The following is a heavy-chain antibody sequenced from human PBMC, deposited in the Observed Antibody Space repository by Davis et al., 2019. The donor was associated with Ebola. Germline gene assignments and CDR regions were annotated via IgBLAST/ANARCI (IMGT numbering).Heavy chain of an antibody. CDR2: INPNSGDT. CDR1: GYTFTGYY. D-gene: IGHD1-7*01. V-gene: IGHV1-2*04. Sequence: ASVKVSCKASGYTFTGYYLHWVRQAPGQGLEWMGWINPNSGDTNYAQKFQDWVTMTRDTSISTAYMELSRLRSDDTAVYFCARDGSTSNQKSGELDYWGQGPLVTVSS. J-gene: IGHJ4*02. CDR3: ARDGSTSNQKSGELDY.